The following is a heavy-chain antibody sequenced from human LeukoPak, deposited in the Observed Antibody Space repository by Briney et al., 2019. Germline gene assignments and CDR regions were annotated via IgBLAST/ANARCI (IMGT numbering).Heavy chain of an antibody. Sequence: PGGSLRLSCAASGFTFSTYGMHWVRQAPGKGLEWVAFISYDGGNKYYPDSVKGRFTISRDSSKNTLILQMNSLRTEDTAVYYCAKDARASADYGYYFDYWGQGTLVTVSS. J-gene: IGHJ4*02. D-gene: IGHD4-17*01. CDR2: ISYDGGNK. CDR1: GFTFSTYG. V-gene: IGHV3-30*18. CDR3: AKDARASADYGYYFDY.